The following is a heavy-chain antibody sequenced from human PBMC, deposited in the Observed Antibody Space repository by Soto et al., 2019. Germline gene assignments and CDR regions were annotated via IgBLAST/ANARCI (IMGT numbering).Heavy chain of an antibody. CDR2: IYYSGST. D-gene: IGHD3-10*01. J-gene: IGHJ4*02. Sequence: SETLSLTCTVSGGPISSGDYYWSWIRQPPGKGLEWIGYIYYSGSTYYNPSLKSRVTISVDTSKNQFSLKLSSVTAADTAVYYCARAALWSEYYFDYWGQGTLVTVSS. CDR1: GGPISSGDYY. V-gene: IGHV4-30-4*01. CDR3: ARAALWSEYYFDY.